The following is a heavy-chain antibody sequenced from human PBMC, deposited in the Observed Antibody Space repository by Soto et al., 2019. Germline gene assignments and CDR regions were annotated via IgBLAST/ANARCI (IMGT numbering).Heavy chain of an antibody. J-gene: IGHJ2*01. CDR1: GFTFSSYS. CDR3: ARSVAGNGLGGWYFDL. CDR2: ISSSSSTI. Sequence: GESLKISCAASGFTFSSYSMNWVRQAPGKGLEWVSYISSSSSTIYYADSVKGRFTISRDNAKNSLYLQMNSLRAEDTAVYYCARSVAGNGLGGWYFDLWGRGTLVTVSS. V-gene: IGHV3-48*01. D-gene: IGHD6-19*01.